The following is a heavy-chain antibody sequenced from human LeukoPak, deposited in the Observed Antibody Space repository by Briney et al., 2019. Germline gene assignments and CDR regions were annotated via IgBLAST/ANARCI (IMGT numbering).Heavy chain of an antibody. Sequence: SVKVSCKASGGTFSSYAISWVRQAPGQGLEWMGRIIPILGIANYAQKFQGRVTIIADKSTSTAYMELSSLRSEDTAVYYCAREIGQYDTSTFDYWGQGTLVTVSS. D-gene: IGHD3-22*01. CDR1: GGTFSSYA. V-gene: IGHV1-69*04. J-gene: IGHJ4*02. CDR3: AREIGQYDTSTFDY. CDR2: IIPILGIA.